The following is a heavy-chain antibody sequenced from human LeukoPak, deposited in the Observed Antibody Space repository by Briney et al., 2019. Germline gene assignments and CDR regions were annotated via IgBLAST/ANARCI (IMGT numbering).Heavy chain of an antibody. V-gene: IGHV4-34*01. CDR1: GGSFSGYY. Sequence: ASETLSLTCAVYGGSFSGYYWSWIRQPPGKGLEWIGEINHSGSTNYNPSLKSRVTISVDTSKNQFSLKLSSVTAADTAVYYCARGISDCSGGSCPLGYWGQGTLVTVSS. D-gene: IGHD2-15*01. J-gene: IGHJ4*02. CDR3: ARGISDCSGGSCPLGY. CDR2: INHSGST.